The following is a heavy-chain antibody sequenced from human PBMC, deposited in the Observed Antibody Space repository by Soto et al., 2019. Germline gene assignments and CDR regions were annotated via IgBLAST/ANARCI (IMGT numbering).Heavy chain of an antibody. Sequence: QVQLQQWGAGLLKPSETLSLTCAVYGGSFSGYYWSWIRQPTGKGLEWIGEINHSGSTNYNPSLKSRVTISVDTSKNQFSLKLSSVTAADTAVYYCARGDYIWGSYRPTASPFGYWGQGTLVTVSS. CDR3: ARGDYIWGSYRPTASPFGY. J-gene: IGHJ4*02. D-gene: IGHD3-16*02. CDR1: GGSFSGYY. CDR2: INHSGST. V-gene: IGHV4-34*01.